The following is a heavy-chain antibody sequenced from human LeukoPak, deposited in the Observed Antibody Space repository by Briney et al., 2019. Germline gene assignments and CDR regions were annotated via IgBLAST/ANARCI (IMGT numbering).Heavy chain of an antibody. D-gene: IGHD7-27*01. Sequence: SETLSLTCAVYGGSFSGYYWSWIRQPPGKGLEWIGEINHSGSTYYNPSLTSRVTISVDTSKNQFSLRLSSVTAADTAVYYCARESSSNNWGSPYYYYYMDVWGKGTTVTVSS. CDR1: GGSFSGYY. J-gene: IGHJ6*03. V-gene: IGHV4-34*01. CDR2: INHSGST. CDR3: ARESSSNNWGSPYYYYYMDV.